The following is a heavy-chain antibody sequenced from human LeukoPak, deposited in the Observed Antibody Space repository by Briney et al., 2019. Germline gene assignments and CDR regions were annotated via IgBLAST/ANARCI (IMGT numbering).Heavy chain of an antibody. CDR2: INPNSGGT. J-gene: IGHJ1*01. Sequence: ASVKVSCKASEYTFTDYYMHWVRQAPGQGLEWMGWINPNSGGTNYAQKFQGRVTMTRDTSISTAYMELSRLISDDTAVYYCARDDYYDSSGYYTLWGQGTLVTVSS. D-gene: IGHD3-22*01. CDR3: ARDDYYDSSGYYTL. CDR1: EYTFTDYY. V-gene: IGHV1-2*02.